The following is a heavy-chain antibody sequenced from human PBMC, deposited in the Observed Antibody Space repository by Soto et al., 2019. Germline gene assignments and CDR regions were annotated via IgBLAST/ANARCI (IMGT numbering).Heavy chain of an antibody. CDR3: AILNAASGSY. V-gene: IGHV3-23*01. CDR2: IDAGGGST. CDR1: GFTFSNLA. J-gene: IGHJ4*02. D-gene: IGHD6-25*01. Sequence: RGSLRLSCTASGFTFSNLAITWVRQAPGKGLEWVSTIDAGGGSTHYADSVKGRFTISRDNSKNTLYLQMNSLRAEDTAVYYCAILNAASGSYWGQGSLVTVSS.